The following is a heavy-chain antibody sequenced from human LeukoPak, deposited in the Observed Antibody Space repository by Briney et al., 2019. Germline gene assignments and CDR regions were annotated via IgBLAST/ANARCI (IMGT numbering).Heavy chain of an antibody. Sequence: PGRSLSLSCSASGSTFSSYDMHWVRQAPGKGLEWVAVISYDGSNRDYVNTMKDRFNIYRDNSKTTLYLQLNSRRAEDTAVYYWAKAGQGNGPSRGAVYSMDVWGQGTTVTVSS. D-gene: IGHD1-26*01. CDR2: ISYDGSNR. V-gene: IGHV3-30*18. J-gene: IGHJ6*02. CDR3: AKAGQGNGPSRGAVYSMDV. CDR1: GSTFSSYD.